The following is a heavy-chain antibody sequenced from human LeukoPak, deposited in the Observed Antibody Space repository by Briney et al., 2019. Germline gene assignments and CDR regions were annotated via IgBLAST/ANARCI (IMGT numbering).Heavy chain of an antibody. CDR2: IYPGDSDT. D-gene: IGHD2-15*01. Sequence: GESLKISCKGSGYSFTSYWIGSVRQMPGKGLEWMGIIYPGDSDTRYSPSFQGQVTISADKSISTAYLQWSSLKASDTAMYYCARDEAGYCSGRSCYPIDYWGQGTLVTVSS. V-gene: IGHV5-51*01. J-gene: IGHJ4*02. CDR3: ARDEAGYCSGRSCYPIDY. CDR1: GYSFTSYW.